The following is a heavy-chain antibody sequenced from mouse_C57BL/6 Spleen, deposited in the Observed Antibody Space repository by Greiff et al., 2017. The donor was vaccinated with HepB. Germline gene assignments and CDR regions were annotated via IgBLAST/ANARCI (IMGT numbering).Heavy chain of an antibody. Sequence: QVQLQQSGPELVKPGASVKISCKASGYAFSSSWMNWVKQRPGKGLEWIGRIYPGDGDTNYNGKFKGKATLTADKSSSTAYMQLSSLTSEDSAVYFCARSGAGMGWFAYWGQGTLVTVSA. V-gene: IGHV1-82*01. D-gene: IGHD3-3*01. CDR3: ARSGAGMGWFAY. CDR2: IYPGDGDT. CDR1: GYAFSSSW. J-gene: IGHJ3*01.